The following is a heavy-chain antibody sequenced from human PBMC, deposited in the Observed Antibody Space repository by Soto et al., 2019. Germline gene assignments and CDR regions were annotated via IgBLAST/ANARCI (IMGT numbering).Heavy chain of an antibody. CDR1: GGTISSYA. D-gene: IGHD4-17*01. CDR2: IIPIFGTA. J-gene: IGHJ5*02. Sequence: SVKVSCKASGGTISSYAISWVRQAPGQGLEWMGGIIPIFGTANYAQKFQGRVTITADESTSTAYMELSSLRSEDTAVYYCARVGTTVVPPAFPHKWFDPWGQGTLVTVS. V-gene: IGHV1-69*13. CDR3: ARVGTTVVPPAFPHKWFDP.